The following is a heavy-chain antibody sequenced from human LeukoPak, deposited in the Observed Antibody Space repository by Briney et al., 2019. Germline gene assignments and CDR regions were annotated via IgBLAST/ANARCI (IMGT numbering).Heavy chain of an antibody. V-gene: IGHV1-2*02. CDR2: IHPNSDGT. CDR1: GYTFTNYY. D-gene: IGHD3-3*01. J-gene: IGHJ4*02. Sequence: GASVKVSCKASGYTFTNYYIHWVRQAPGQGLEWIGWIHPNSDGTNYAQKFKGRVTMTRDTSINTAYLVLSRLRSDDTAIYYCARGGGTFFGVLNDWGQGTLVTVSP. CDR3: ARGGGTFFGVLND.